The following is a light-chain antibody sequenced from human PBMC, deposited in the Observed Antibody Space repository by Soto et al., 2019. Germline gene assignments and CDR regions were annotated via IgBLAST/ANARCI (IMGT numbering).Light chain of an antibody. V-gene: IGKV1-5*03. Sequence: DIQMTQSPSTLSASVGDRVTITCRASQSISSWLAWYQQKPGTAPKLLIYKASTLQRGVPSRFSGSGSGTEFTLTTSSLQPDDSATYYCQQYNDNWTFGQGTKVNIK. CDR2: KAS. CDR1: QSISSW. J-gene: IGKJ1*01. CDR3: QQYNDNWT.